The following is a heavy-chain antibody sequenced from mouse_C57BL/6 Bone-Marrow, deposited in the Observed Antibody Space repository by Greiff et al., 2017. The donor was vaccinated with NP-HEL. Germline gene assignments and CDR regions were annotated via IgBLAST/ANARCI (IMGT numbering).Heavy chain of an antibody. Sequence: QVQLKQSGAELARPGASVKLSCKASGYTFTSYGISWVKQRTGQGLEWIGEIYPRSGNTYYNEKFKGKATLTADKSSSTAYMELRSLTSENSAVYFCARDSCYYAMDYWGQGTSVTVSS. CDR3: ARDSCYYAMDY. V-gene: IGHV1-81*01. CDR1: GYTFTSYG. CDR2: IYPRSGNT. D-gene: IGHD3-2*01. J-gene: IGHJ4*01.